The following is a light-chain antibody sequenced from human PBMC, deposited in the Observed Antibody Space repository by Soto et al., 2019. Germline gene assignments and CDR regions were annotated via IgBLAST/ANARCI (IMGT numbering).Light chain of an antibody. V-gene: IGLV2-14*03. CDR1: SSDVGGYDY. Sequence: QSALTQPASVSGSPGQSITISCTGTSSDVGGYDYVSWCQQHPGKAPELIIYDVNNLPSGVSNRFSGSKSGNTASLTISGLQAEDEADYYCCSYTSISTLVFGGGTKLTVL. CDR3: CSYTSISTLV. J-gene: IGLJ2*01. CDR2: DVN.